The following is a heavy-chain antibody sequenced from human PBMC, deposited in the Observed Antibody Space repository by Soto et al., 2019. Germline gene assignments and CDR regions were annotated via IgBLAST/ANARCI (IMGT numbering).Heavy chain of an antibody. CDR1: GFTFSSYT. J-gene: IGHJ5*02. CDR3: ASELNGGVATLS. V-gene: IGHV3-21*01. Sequence: EVQLVESGGGLVKPGGSLRLSCAASGFTFSSYTLNWVRQAPGKGLEWVSSITSSSTYIYYADSVKGRFTISRDNAKNSLFLQMNSLRTGDTGVYYCASELNGGVATLSWGQGTLVTVSS. CDR2: ITSSSTYI. D-gene: IGHD5-12*01.